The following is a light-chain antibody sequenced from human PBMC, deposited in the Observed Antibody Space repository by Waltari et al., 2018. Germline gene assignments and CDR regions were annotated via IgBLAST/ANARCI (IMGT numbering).Light chain of an antibody. CDR2: KAS. J-gene: IGKJ2*01. Sequence: DIHMTQSPSTLSAYVGARVTLTCRASQSISDWLAWYHQKPWKAPKPLIYKASSFESGVPSRFSGSGSGIEFTLTISSLQPDDFATYYCQQYDTDSYTFGQGTKLEIK. CDR3: QQYDTDSYT. CDR1: QSISDW. V-gene: IGKV1-5*03.